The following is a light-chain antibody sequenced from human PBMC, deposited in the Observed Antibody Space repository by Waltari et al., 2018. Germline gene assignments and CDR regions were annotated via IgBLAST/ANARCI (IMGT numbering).Light chain of an antibody. CDR2: EVS. V-gene: IGLV2-14*01. J-gene: IGLJ1*01. CDR3: SSYTSSSTPYYV. CDR1: SRDVGGYNY. Sequence: QSALTQPASVSGSPGQSITISCPGTSRDVGGYNYVSWYQQHPGKAPKLMIYEVSNRPSGVSNRFSGSKSGNTASLTISGLQAEDEADYYCSSYTSSSTPYYVFGTGTKVTVL.